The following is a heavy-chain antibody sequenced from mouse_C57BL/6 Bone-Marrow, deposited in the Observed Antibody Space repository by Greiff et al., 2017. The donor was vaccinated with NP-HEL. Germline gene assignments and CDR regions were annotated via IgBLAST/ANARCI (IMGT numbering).Heavy chain of an antibody. Sequence: VQLQQSGPELVKPGASVKISCKASGYTFTDYYMNWVKQSHGKSLEWIRDINPNNGGTSYNQKFKGKATLTVDKSSSTAYMELRSLTSEDSAVYYCARWDFDVWGTGTTVTVSS. CDR3: ARWDFDV. CDR2: INPNNGGT. CDR1: GYTFTDYY. J-gene: IGHJ1*03. V-gene: IGHV1-26*01.